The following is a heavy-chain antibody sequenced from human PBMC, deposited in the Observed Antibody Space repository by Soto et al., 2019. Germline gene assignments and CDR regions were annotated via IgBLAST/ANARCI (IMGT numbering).Heavy chain of an antibody. CDR2: IYRTGST. J-gene: IGHJ4*02. D-gene: IGHD1-7*01. CDR3: ASRDPGTSVDY. CDR1: GGSFTSNNW. V-gene: IGHV4-4*02. Sequence: QVQLQESGPGLVKPSGTLSLTCAVSGGSFTSNNWWTWVRQPPGQGREWIGDIYRTGSTNYNPSLKSRVTISLDKSANQFSLKVTSLTAADTAVYYCASRDPGTSVDYWGQGTLVTVSS.